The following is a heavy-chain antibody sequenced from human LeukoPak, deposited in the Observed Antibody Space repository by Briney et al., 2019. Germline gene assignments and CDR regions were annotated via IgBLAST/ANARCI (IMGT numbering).Heavy chain of an antibody. CDR2: MNPNSGNT. CDR3: ARGYDILTGYQGDY. V-gene: IGHV1-8*01. CDR1: GYTFTSYD. J-gene: IGHJ4*02. D-gene: IGHD3-9*01. Sequence: ASVKVSCKASGYTFTSYDINWVRQATGQGLEWMGWMNPNSGNTGYAQKFQGRVTMTRNTSISTAYMELSSLRSEDTAMYYCARGYDILTGYQGDYWGQGTLVTVSS.